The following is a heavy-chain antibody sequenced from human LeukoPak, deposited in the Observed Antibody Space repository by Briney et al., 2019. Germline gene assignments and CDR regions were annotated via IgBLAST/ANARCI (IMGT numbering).Heavy chain of an antibody. D-gene: IGHD5-18*01. CDR3: ARDGDVDTAMVTNWFDP. Sequence: ASVKVSCKASGYTFTSYAMHWVRQAPGQRLEWMGWINAGNGNTKYSQKFQGRVTITRDTSASTAYMELSSLRSEDTAVYYCARDGDVDTAMVTNWFDPWGREPWSPSPQ. V-gene: IGHV1-3*01. J-gene: IGHJ5*02. CDR1: GYTFTSYA. CDR2: INAGNGNT.